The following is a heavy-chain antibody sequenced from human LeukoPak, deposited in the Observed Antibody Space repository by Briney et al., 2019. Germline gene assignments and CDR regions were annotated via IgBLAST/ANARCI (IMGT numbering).Heavy chain of an antibody. CDR3: ARGGPFSRYLDY. CDR1: GGSISSYY. Sequence: SETLSLTCTVSGGSISSYYWSWIRQPPGKGLEWIGYIYYSGSTNYNPSLKCRVSISVDTSKNLFSLRLSSVTAADTAVYYCARGGPFSRYLDYWGQGTLATVSS. V-gene: IGHV4-59*12. D-gene: IGHD6-25*01. CDR2: IYYSGST. J-gene: IGHJ4*02.